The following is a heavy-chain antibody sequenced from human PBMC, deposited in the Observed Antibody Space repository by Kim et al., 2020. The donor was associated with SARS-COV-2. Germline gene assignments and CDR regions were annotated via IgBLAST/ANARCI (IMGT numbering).Heavy chain of an antibody. D-gene: IGHD3-22*01. J-gene: IGHJ6*02. V-gene: IGHV6-1*01. Sequence: SQTLSLTCAISGDSVSSNSAAWNWIRQSPSRGLEWLGKTYYRSKWYNDYAVSVKSRITINPDTSKNQFSLQLNSVTPEDTAVYYCARDHSLTYYYDSSGEPRPFYYYGMDVWGQGTTVTVSS. CDR3: ARDHSLTYYYDSSGEPRPFYYYGMDV. CDR2: TYYRSKWYN. CDR1: GDSVSSNSAA.